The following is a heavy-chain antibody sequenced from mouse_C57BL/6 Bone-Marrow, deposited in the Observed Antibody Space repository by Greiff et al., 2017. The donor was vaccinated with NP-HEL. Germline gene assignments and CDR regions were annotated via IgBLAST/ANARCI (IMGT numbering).Heavy chain of an antibody. CDR3: AREGVVATDFDV. Sequence: EVQLVESEGGLVQPGSSMKLSCTASGFTFSDYYMAWVRQVPEKGLEWVANINYDGSSTYYLDSLKSRFIISRDNAKNILYLQMSSLKSEDTATYYCAREGVVATDFDVWGTGTTVTVSS. D-gene: IGHD1-1*01. CDR1: GFTFSDYY. V-gene: IGHV5-16*01. CDR2: INYDGSST. J-gene: IGHJ1*03.